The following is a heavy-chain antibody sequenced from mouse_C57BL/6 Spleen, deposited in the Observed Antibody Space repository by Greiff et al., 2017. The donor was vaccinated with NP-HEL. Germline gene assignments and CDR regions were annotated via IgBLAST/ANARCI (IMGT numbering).Heavy chain of an antibody. D-gene: IGHD1-1*01. Sequence: VQLKESGPGMVKPSQSLSLTCTVTGYSITSGYDWHWIRHFPGNKLEWMGYISYSGSTNYNPSLKSRISITHDTSKNHFFLKLNSVTTEDTATYYCARDGSSYGYFDYWGQGTTLTVSS. CDR2: ISYSGST. J-gene: IGHJ2*01. CDR3: ARDGSSYGYFDY. CDR1: GYSITSGYD. V-gene: IGHV3-1*01.